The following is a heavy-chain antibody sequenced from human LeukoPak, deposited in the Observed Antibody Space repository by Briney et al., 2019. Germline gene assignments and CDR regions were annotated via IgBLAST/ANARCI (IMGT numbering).Heavy chain of an antibody. V-gene: IGHV4-31*03. CDR3: ARATYCSSTSCFGYDYYYYMDV. Sequence: PAQTLCLTCTVSGGSISSGGYYWSWIRQHPGKGLEWIGYIYYSGSTYYNPSLKSRVTISVDTSKNQFSLKLSSVTAADTAVYYCARATYCSSTSCFGYDYYYYMDVWGKGTTVTVSS. J-gene: IGHJ6*03. D-gene: IGHD2-2*01. CDR1: GGSISSGGYY. CDR2: IYYSGST.